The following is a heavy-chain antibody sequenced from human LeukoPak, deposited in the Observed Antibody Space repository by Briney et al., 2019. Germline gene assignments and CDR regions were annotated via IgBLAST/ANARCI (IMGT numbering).Heavy chain of an antibody. V-gene: IGHV3-30*18. D-gene: IGHD1-26*01. CDR3: AKDRGSYYYFDY. CDR1: GFTFSSYG. CDR2: ISYDGSNK. Sequence: GGSLRLSCAASGFTFSSYGMHWVRQAPGKGLEWVAVISYDGSNKYYADSVKGRFTISRDNSKNTLYLQMNSLRAEDTAVYYCAKDRGSYYYFDYWGQGTLVTASS. J-gene: IGHJ4*02.